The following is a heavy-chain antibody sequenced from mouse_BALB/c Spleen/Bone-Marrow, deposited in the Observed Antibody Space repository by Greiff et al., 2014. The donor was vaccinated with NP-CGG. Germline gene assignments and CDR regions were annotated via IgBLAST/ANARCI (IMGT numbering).Heavy chain of an antibody. Sequence: VQLQQSGAELVMPGASVKMSCKASGYTFTDYWMHWVKQRPGQGLEWIGAIDTSDSYTSYNLKFKGKATLTVDESSSTAYMQLSSLTSEDSAVYYCARGTGWCFDVWGAGTTVPVSS. CDR1: GYTFTDYW. D-gene: IGHD4-1*01. CDR3: ARGTGWCFDV. CDR2: IDTSDSYT. V-gene: IGHV1-69*01. J-gene: IGHJ1*01.